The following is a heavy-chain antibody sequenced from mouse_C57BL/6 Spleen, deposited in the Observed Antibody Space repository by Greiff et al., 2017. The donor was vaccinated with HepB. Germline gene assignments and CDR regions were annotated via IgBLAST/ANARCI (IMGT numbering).Heavy chain of an antibody. Sequence: VQLKQSGPELVKPGASVKIPCKASGYTFTDYNMDWVKQSHGKSLEWIGDINPNNGGTIYNQKFKGKATLTVDKSSSTAYMELRSLTSEDTAVYYCARRGAIYYDYDVWFAYWGQGTLVTVSA. CDR2: INPNNGGT. D-gene: IGHD2-4*01. J-gene: IGHJ3*01. CDR3: ARRGAIYYDYDVWFAY. V-gene: IGHV1-18*01. CDR1: GYTFTDYN.